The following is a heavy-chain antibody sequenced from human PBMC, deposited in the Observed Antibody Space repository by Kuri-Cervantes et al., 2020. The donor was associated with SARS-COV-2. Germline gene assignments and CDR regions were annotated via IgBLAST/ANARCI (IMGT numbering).Heavy chain of an antibody. CDR1: GFTFSSYS. Sequence: SLKFSWAASGFTFSSYSMNGVRQAPGKVLGWVSYSSSSSSTIYYADSVKGRFTISRDNAKNSLYLQMNSRRDEDTAVYYCARTYYDILTGYCPFDYWGQGTLVTVSS. CDR2: SSSSSSTI. D-gene: IGHD3-9*01. V-gene: IGHV3-48*02. CDR3: ARTYYDILTGYCPFDY. J-gene: IGHJ4*02.